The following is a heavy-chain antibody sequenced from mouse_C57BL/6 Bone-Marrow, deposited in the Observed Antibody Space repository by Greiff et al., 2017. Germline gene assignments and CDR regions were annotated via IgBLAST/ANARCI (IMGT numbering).Heavy chain of an antibody. CDR1: GYTFTNYW. J-gene: IGHJ2*01. CDR2: IYPGGGYT. D-gene: IGHD4-1*01. CDR3: ARGWDVGYFDY. V-gene: IGHV1-63*01. Sequence: QVQLQQSGAELVRPGTSVQMSCKASGYTFTNYWIGWAKQRPGHGLEWIGDIYPGGGYTNYNEKFKGKATLTADKSSSTADMQFSSLTSEDSAIYYCARGWDVGYFDYWGQGTTRTVSS.